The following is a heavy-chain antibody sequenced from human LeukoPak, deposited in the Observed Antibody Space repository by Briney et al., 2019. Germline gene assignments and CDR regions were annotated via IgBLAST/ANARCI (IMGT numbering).Heavy chain of an antibody. CDR2: ISSSGSTI. CDR3: AKDPTAGKFFGYYRDV. J-gene: IGHJ6*03. CDR1: GFTFSDYY. D-gene: IGHD3-10*01. V-gene: IGHV3-11*01. Sequence: GGSLRLSCAASGFTFSDYYMSWIRQAPGKGMEWVSYISSSGSTISYADSVKGRFTISRDNAKNSLYLQMNSLRAEDTAVYYCAKDPTAGKFFGYYRDVWGKGTTVTVSS.